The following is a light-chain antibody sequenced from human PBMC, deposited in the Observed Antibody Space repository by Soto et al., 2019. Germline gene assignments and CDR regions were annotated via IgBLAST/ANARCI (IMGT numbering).Light chain of an antibody. J-gene: IGLJ1*01. CDR2: DVS. CDR1: SSDVGGYDY. CDR3: SSYTSSSTLV. Sequence: QCALTQPASVSGSPGQSITISCTGTSSDVGGYDYVSWYQQHPGKAPKPMIYDVSNRPSGVSDRFSGSKSGNTASLTISGLQAEDEADYYCSSYTSSSTLVFGTGTKVTVL. V-gene: IGLV2-14*01.